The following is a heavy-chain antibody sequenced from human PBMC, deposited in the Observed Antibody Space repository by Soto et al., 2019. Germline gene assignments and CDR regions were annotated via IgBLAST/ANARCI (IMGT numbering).Heavy chain of an antibody. CDR3: ASDMSTT. CDR2: INAGNGHT. J-gene: IGHJ5*02. V-gene: IGHV1-3*01. D-gene: IGHD3-16*01. CDR1: GYTFTSYA. Sequence: ASVKVSCKASGYTFTSYAMHWVRQAPGQRLEWMGWINAGNGHTNYAQKFQGRVTMTRDTSISTAYMELTNLRSEDTAIYYCASDMSTTWGQGTLVTVSS.